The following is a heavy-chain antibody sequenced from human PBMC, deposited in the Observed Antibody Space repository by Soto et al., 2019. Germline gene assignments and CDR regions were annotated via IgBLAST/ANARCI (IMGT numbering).Heavy chain of an antibody. V-gene: IGHV1-8*01. CDR1: GYTFTSYD. D-gene: IGHD3-10*01. Sequence: GASVKVSCKASGYTFTSYDINWVRQATGQGLEWMGWMNPNSGNTGYAQKFQGRVTMTRNTSISTAYMELSSLRSEDTAVHYCARAGTYYYGSGSYDLGYWGQGTLVTVSS. CDR2: MNPNSGNT. CDR3: ARAGTYYYGSGSYDLGY. J-gene: IGHJ4*02.